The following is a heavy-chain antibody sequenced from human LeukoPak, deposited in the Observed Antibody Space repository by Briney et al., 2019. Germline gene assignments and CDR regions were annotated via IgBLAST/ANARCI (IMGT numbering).Heavy chain of an antibody. CDR2: ISGSGGRT. CDR3: AKGQYSSSWYPPDLDY. CDR1: GFTLSSYD. Sequence: PGGSLRLSCAASGFTLSSYDMNWVRQAPGKGLEWVSSISGSGGRTDYADSVKGRFTISRDNSKNTLYLQMNSLRAEDTAIYYCAKGQYSSSWYPPDLDYWGQGTLVTVSS. V-gene: IGHV3-23*01. D-gene: IGHD6-13*01. J-gene: IGHJ4*02.